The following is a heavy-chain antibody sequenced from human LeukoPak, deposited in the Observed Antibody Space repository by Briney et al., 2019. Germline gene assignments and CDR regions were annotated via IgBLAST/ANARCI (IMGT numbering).Heavy chain of an antibody. D-gene: IGHD2-2*01. J-gene: IGHJ5*02. V-gene: IGHV4-39*07. Sequence: PSETLSLTCTVSGGSISSSSYYWGWIRQPPGKGLEWIGSIYYSGSTYYNPSLKSRVTISVDTSKNQFSLKLSSVTAADTAVYYCARVLPVCSSTSCYAGSRWFDPWGQGTLVTVSS. CDR2: IYYSGST. CDR3: ARVLPVCSSTSCYAGSRWFDP. CDR1: GGSISSSSYY.